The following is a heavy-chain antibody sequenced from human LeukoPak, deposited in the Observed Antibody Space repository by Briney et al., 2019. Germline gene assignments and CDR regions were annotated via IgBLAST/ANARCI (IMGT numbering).Heavy chain of an antibody. CDR1: GYTFTGYY. D-gene: IGHD4-17*01. CDR3: AREKGGDYYYYYGMDV. CDR2: INPNSGGT. J-gene: IGHJ6*02. Sequence: ASVKVSCKASGYTFTGYYMHWVRQAPGQGLEWMGWINPNSGGTNYAQKFQGRVTMTRDTSISTAYMELSRLRSDDTAVYYCAREKGGDYYYYYGMDVWGQGTTVTVPS. V-gene: IGHV1-2*02.